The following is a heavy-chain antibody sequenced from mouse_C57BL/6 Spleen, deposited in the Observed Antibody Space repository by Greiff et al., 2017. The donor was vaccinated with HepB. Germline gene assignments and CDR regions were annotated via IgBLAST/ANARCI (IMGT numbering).Heavy chain of an antibody. CDR2: IYPRSGNT. J-gene: IGHJ4*01. CDR1: GYTFTSYG. Sequence: VKLQESGAELARPGASVKLSCKASGYTFTSYGISWVKQRTGQGLEWIGEIYPRSGNTYYNEKFKGKATLTADKSSSTAYMELRSLTSEDSAVYFCARADYGSREGYAMDYWGQGTSVTVSS. D-gene: IGHD1-1*01. CDR3: ARADYGSREGYAMDY. V-gene: IGHV1-81*01.